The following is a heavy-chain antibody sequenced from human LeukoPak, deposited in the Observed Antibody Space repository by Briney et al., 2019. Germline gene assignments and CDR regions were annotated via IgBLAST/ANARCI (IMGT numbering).Heavy chain of an antibody. J-gene: IGHJ4*02. CDR2: INHSGST. CDR1: GGSFSGYY. CDR3: ARGLGHSTSDY. Sequence: PSETLSLTCAVYGGSFSGYYWSWIRQPPGKGLEWIGEINHSGSTNYNPSLKSRVTMSVDTSKNQFSLKLSSVTAADTAVYYCARGLGHSTSDYWGQGTLVTVSS. D-gene: IGHD6-6*01. V-gene: IGHV4-34*01.